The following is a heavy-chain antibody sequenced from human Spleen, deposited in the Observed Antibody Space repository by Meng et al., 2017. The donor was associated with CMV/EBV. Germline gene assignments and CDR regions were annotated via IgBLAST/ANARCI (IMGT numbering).Heavy chain of an antibody. D-gene: IGHD6-13*01. CDR2: INPYNGNT. CDR3: SRGPLXRDPPTYSSSWDATAYYGMDF. J-gene: IGHJ6*02. Sequence: ASVKVSCXASGYTFTTYXXSWVRQAPGQGLEWVGWINPYNGNTNXAQNFQGRVTMTTDTSTTTASMELRSLRXDDTPVFYCSRGPLXRDPPTYSSSWDATAYYGMDFWGQGTRVTVSS. CDR1: GYTFTTYX. V-gene: IGHV1-18*01.